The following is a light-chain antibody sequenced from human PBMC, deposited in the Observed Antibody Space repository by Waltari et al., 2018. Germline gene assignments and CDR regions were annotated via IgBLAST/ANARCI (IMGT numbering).Light chain of an antibody. J-gene: IGLJ2*01. CDR1: SSAVGSYNR. CDR3: SSYTSSSTVV. Sequence: QSALTQPPSVSGSPGQSVTISCTGTSSAVGSYNRVSWYQQPPGPAPKLLISDVSSRPSGVPDRFSASKSGNTASLTISGLQAEDEADYYCSSYTSSSTVVFGGGTKLTVL. CDR2: DVS. V-gene: IGLV2-18*02.